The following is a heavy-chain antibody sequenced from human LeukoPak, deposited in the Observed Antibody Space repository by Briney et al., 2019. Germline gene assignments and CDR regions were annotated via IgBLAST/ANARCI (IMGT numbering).Heavy chain of an antibody. CDR2: VRTTAEGETT. V-gene: IGHV3-15*01. D-gene: IGHD4-11*01. Sequence: SGGSLRLSCEGSGLNFNDAWMSWIRQAPGKGLEWVGRVRTTAEGETTDYAAPVRGRFIISRDDSKNMVFLQMNRLETEDTAIYYCTAGLGKTDDDSWGQGTLVTVSS. CDR3: TAGLGKTDDDS. J-gene: IGHJ4*02. CDR1: GLNFNDAW.